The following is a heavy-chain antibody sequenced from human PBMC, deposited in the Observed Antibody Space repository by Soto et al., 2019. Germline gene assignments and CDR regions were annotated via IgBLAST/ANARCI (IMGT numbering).Heavy chain of an antibody. CDR1: GGSISSGGYY. CDR2: IYYSGST. D-gene: IGHD6-6*01. CDR3: ARQLVRGYYYYGMDV. J-gene: IGHJ6*02. V-gene: IGHV4-31*03. Sequence: SETLSLTCTVSGGSISSGGYYWSWIRQHPGKGLEWIGYIYYSGSTYYNPSLKSRVTISVDTSKNQFSLKLSSVTAADTAVYYWARQLVRGYYYYGMDVWGQGTTVTVSS.